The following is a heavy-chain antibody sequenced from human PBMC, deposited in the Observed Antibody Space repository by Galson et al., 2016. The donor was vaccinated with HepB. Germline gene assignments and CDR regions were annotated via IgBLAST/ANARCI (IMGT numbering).Heavy chain of an antibody. CDR2: LYTGGTT. CDR3: ASDSRKSNWPEAYNI. Sequence: SLRLSCAASGSSVNNNYMNWVRQAPGKGLEWVSVLYTGGTTLYADSVKGRFTISRDNSKNEVYLQMNSLRGDDTAVYFCASDSRKSNWPEAYNIWGQGTMVTVSS. J-gene: IGHJ3*02. CDR1: GSSVNNNY. V-gene: IGHV3-53*01. D-gene: IGHD1-14*01.